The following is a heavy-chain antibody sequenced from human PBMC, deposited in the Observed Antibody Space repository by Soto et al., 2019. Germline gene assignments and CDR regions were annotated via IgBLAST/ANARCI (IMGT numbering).Heavy chain of an antibody. Sequence: GGSLRLSCAASGFTFSTYWMSWVRQAPGKGLEWVANIKPDGSEKWYVDSVKGRFTIFRDNAKNSLYLQMISLRVEDTATYYCVRGDYHDTTGPFSDAFDIWGQGTMVTVSS. D-gene: IGHD3-22*01. V-gene: IGHV3-7*04. CDR1: GFTFSTYW. J-gene: IGHJ3*02. CDR2: IKPDGSEK. CDR3: VRGDYHDTTGPFSDAFDI.